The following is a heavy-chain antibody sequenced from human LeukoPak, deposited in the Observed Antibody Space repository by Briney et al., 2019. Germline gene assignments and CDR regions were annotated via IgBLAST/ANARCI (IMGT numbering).Heavy chain of an antibody. CDR3: ARDRTTVTTNYFDY. CDR2: ISSSGSTI. Sequence: PGGSLRLSCASSGLSISTYSMNWVRQAPGKGLEWVSYISSSGSTIYYADSVKGRFTISRDNAKNSLYLQMNSLRAEDTAVYYCARDRTTVTTNYFDYWGQGTLVTVSS. CDR1: GLSISTYS. D-gene: IGHD4-17*01. J-gene: IGHJ4*02. V-gene: IGHV3-48*04.